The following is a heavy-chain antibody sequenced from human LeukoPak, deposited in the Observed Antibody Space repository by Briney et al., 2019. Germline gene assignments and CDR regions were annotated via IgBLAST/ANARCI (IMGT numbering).Heavy chain of an antibody. CDR1: GFTFSSYA. CDR2: ISYDGSNK. Sequence: GGSLRLSCAASGFTFSSYAMHWVRQAPGKGLEWVAVISYDGSNKYYADSVKGRFTISRDNSKNTLYLQMNSLRAEDTAVYYCARFDRSAAAFDYWGQGTLVTVSS. V-gene: IGHV3-30-3*01. J-gene: IGHJ4*02. D-gene: IGHD6-13*01. CDR3: ARFDRSAAAFDY.